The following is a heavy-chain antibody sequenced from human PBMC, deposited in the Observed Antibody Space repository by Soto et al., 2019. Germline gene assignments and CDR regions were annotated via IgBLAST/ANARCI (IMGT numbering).Heavy chain of an antibody. CDR2: IYYSGST. Sequence: PSETLSLTCTVSGGSISSSSYYWGWIRQPPGKGLEWIGSIYYSGSTYYNPSLKSRVTISVDTSKNQFSLKLSSVTAADTAVYYCARMSISFASDYWGQGTLVTVSS. CDR3: ARMSISFASDY. J-gene: IGHJ4*02. CDR1: GGSISSSSYY. V-gene: IGHV4-39*01. D-gene: IGHD3-3*01.